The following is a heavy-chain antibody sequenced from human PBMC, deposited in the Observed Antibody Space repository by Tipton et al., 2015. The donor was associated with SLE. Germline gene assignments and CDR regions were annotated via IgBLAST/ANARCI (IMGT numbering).Heavy chain of an antibody. CDR1: GYTFTSYG. V-gene: IGHV1-18*01. D-gene: IGHD2-21*02. CDR2: ISAYNGNT. Sequence: QSGAEVKKPGASVKVSCKASGYTFTSYGISWVRQAPGQGLEWMGWISAYNGNTNYAQKLQGRVTMTTDTSTSTAYMELRSLRSDDTAVYYCARDHGAYCGGDCFYYFDYWGQGTLVTVSS. CDR3: ARDHGAYCGGDCFYYFDY. J-gene: IGHJ4*02.